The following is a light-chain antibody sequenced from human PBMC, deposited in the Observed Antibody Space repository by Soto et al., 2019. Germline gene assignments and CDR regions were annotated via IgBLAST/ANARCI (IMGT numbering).Light chain of an antibody. V-gene: IGKV3-15*01. Sequence: EIGMTQSPATLSLSPGEGANLSCRASQSVSSNLAWYQQKPGQAPRLLIYDASTRATGISARFSGSGSGTEFTLTISSLQSEDFAVYYCQQYNNWPPVTFGGGTNVDIK. CDR1: QSVSSN. CDR2: DAS. J-gene: IGKJ4*01. CDR3: QQYNNWPPVT.